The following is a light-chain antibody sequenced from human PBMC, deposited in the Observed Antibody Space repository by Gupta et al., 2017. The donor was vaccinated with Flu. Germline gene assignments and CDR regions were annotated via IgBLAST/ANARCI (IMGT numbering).Light chain of an antibody. J-gene: IGLJ3*02. Sequence: VSGAPGQRVTISCTGSSSNIGAGYDVHWYQQLPGTAPKLLIYGNSNRPSGVPDRFSGSKSGTSASLAITGLQAEDEADYYCQSYDSSLSGGVFGGGTKLTVL. V-gene: IGLV1-40*01. CDR3: QSYDSSLSGGV. CDR1: SSNIGAGYD. CDR2: GNS.